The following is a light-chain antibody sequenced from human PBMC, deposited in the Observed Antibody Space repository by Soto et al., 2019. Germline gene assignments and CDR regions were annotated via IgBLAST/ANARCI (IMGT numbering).Light chain of an antibody. Sequence: QSALTQPASVSGSPGQSITISCTGTSSDVGGYNYVSWYQQHPSKAPKLMIYDVSNRPSGVSNRFSGSKSGNTASLTISGLQAEDEADYYCSSYTSSSIPDVVFGGGTKLTVL. V-gene: IGLV2-14*01. J-gene: IGLJ2*01. CDR1: SSDVGGYNY. CDR2: DVS. CDR3: SSYTSSSIPDVV.